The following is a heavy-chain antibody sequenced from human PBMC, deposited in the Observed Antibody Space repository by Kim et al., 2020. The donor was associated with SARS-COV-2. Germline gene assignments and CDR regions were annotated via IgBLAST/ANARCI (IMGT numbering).Heavy chain of an antibody. V-gene: IGHV1-46*01. CDR3: ARDQLGSGSRDAFDI. J-gene: IGHJ3*02. D-gene: IGHD3-10*01. Sequence: RKCQGRVTMTADASPRAVYMELSSLRSEDTAVYYCARDQLGSGSRDAFDIWGQGTMVTVSS.